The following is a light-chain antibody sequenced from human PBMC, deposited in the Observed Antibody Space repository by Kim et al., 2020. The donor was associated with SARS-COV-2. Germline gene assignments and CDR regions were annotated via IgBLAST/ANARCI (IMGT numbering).Light chain of an antibody. V-gene: IGLV10-54*01. CDR1: SNNVGNQG. CDR2: RNN. J-gene: IGLJ3*02. Sequence: QAGLTQPTSVSKGFRQTATLTCTGNSNNVGNQGAAWLHKHQGHPPKLLSYRNNNRPSGISERLSASRSVNTASLTITELQPEDEADYYCSAWDSSLSAWVFGGGTQLTVL. CDR3: SAWDSSLSAWV.